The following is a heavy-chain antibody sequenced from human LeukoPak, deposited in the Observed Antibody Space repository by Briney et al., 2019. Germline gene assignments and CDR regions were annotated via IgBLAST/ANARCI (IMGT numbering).Heavy chain of an antibody. CDR2: ISGSGSST. CDR1: GFTFSSYA. Sequence: GGSLRLSCAASGFTFSSYAMSWVRQAPGKGLEWVSAISGSGSSTYYADSVKGRFTISRDNSENTLYLQMNSLRAEDTAVYYCAKDREGDYYGSGTYNYWAQGTLVTVSS. V-gene: IGHV3-23*01. J-gene: IGHJ4*02. D-gene: IGHD3-10*01. CDR3: AKDREGDYYGSGTYNY.